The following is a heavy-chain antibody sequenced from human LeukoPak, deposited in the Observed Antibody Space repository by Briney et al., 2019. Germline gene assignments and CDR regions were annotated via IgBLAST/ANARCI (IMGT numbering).Heavy chain of an antibody. Sequence: GGSLRLSCAASGFTFSSYSMNWVRQAPGKGLEWVSYISSSSSTIYYADSVKGRFTISRDNSKNTLYLQMNSLRAEDTAVYYCAHCGSAFDIWGQGTMVAVSS. J-gene: IGHJ3*02. CDR2: ISSSSSTI. CDR3: AHCGSAFDI. D-gene: IGHD1-26*01. V-gene: IGHV3-48*01. CDR1: GFTFSSYS.